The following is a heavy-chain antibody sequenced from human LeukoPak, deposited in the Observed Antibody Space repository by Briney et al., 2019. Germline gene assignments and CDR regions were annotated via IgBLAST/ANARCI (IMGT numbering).Heavy chain of an antibody. J-gene: IGHJ1*01. V-gene: IGHV1-46*01. CDR3: AREGSSGPTGYFQH. D-gene: IGHD6-19*01. Sequence: ASVKVSCKASGYTFTGYYMHWVRQAPGQGLEWMGWINPSGGSTSYAQKFQGRVTMTRDTSTSTVYIERSSLRSEDTAVYYCAREGSSGPTGYFQHWGQGTLVTVSS. CDR1: GYTFTGYY. CDR2: INPSGGST.